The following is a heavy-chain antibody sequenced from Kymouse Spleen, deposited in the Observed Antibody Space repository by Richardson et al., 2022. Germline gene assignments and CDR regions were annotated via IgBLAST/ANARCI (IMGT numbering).Heavy chain of an antibody. Sequence: QVQLVESGGGVVQPGRSLRLSCAASGFTFSSYGMHWVRQAPGKGLEWVAVISYDGSNKYYADSVKGRFTISRDNSKNTLYLQMNSLRAEDTAVYYCAKDATKYYYGSGSPHFDYWGQGTLVTVSS. CDR3: AKDATKYYYGSGSPHFDY. CDR1: GFTFSSYG. D-gene: IGHD3-10*01. CDR2: ISYDGSNK. V-gene: IGHV3-30*18. J-gene: IGHJ4*02.